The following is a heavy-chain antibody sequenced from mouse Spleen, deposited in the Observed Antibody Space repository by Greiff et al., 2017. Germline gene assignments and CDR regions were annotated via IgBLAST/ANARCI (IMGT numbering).Heavy chain of an antibody. J-gene: IGHJ2*01. CDR3: ARSYGNYPYYFDY. Sequence: VMLVESGPGLVAPSQSLSITCTVSGFSLTSYGVHWVRQPPGKGLEWLVVIWSDGSTTYNSALKSRLSISKDNSKSQVFLKMNSLQTDDTAMYYCARSYGNYPYYFDYWGQGTTLTVSS. CDR2: IWSDGST. D-gene: IGHD2-1*01. V-gene: IGHV2-6*03. CDR1: GFSLTSYG.